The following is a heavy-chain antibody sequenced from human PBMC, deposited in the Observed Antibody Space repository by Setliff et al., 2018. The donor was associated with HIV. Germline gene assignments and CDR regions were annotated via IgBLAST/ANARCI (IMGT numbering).Heavy chain of an antibody. CDR3: ATSGFYDILTGPTPGVFDI. CDR1: GYSFTSSG. D-gene: IGHD3-9*01. V-gene: IGHV1-18*01. J-gene: IGHJ3*02. CDR2: ISAYNLNT. Sequence: ASVKVSCKASGYSFTSSGVSWVRQAPGQGLEWMGWISAYNLNTNYAQKFQGRVTMTTDTSTDTAYMALSSLRSEDTAMYYCATSGFYDILTGPTPGVFDIWGQGTMVTVSS.